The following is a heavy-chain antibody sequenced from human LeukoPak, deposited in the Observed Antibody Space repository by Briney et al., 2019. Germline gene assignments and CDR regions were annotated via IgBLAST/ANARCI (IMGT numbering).Heavy chain of an antibody. D-gene: IGHD2-8*01. V-gene: IGHV4-59*01. J-gene: IGHJ5*01. CDR1: GGSISSFY. CDR2: IYYTGST. Sequence: PSETLSLTCTVSGGSISSFYWSWIRQPPGKGLEWIGYIYYTGSTNYNSSLKSRVTISVDTSKNQFSLNLSSVTAADTAMYYCARAVLATKSEHWFYSWGQGTLVTVSS. CDR3: ARAVLATKSEHWFYS.